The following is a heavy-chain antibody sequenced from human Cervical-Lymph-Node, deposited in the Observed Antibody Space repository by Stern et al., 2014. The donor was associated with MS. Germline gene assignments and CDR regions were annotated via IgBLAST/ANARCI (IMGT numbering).Heavy chain of an antibody. CDR1: GRTFSTSV. D-gene: IGHD2/OR15-2a*01. V-gene: IGHV3-33*01. Sequence: VQLVQSGGGVVQPGRSLRLSWVASGRTFSTSVMHWVRQAPGKGREWVAVVWNDGSKEHFTESVKGRFSTSRDTAKNTLHLQMSSLRAEDTAVYFCATSTASDAFDIWGQGTLVTVSS. CDR3: ATSTASDAFDI. J-gene: IGHJ3*02. CDR2: VWNDGSKE.